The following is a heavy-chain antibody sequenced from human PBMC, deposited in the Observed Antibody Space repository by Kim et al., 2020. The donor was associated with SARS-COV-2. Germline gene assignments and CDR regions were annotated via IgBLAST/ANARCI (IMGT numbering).Heavy chain of an antibody. CDR3: ATSSAYGSSYYYGMHV. Sequence: SVKVSCKASGGTFSSYAISWVRQAPGQGLEWMGGIIPISATARYAQKFQGRVTITADESTSTAYMEMSSLKSEGTAVYYCATSSAYGSSYYYGMHVWGQGTTVTVSS. D-gene: IGHD5-12*01. CDR2: IIPISATA. J-gene: IGHJ6*02. V-gene: IGHV1-69*13. CDR1: GGTFSSYA.